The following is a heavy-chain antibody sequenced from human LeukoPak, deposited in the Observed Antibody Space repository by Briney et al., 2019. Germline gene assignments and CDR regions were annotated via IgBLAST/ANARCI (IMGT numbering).Heavy chain of an antibody. CDR3: AKTKGYSYAFDY. Sequence: AGGSLRLSCAASGFTFSSYSMNWVRQAPGKGLEWVSAISGSGGSTYYADSVKGRFTISRDNSKNTLYLQMNSLRAEDTAVYYCAKTKGYSYAFDYWGQGTLVTVSS. CDR2: ISGSGGST. J-gene: IGHJ4*02. CDR1: GFTFSSYS. D-gene: IGHD5-18*01. V-gene: IGHV3-23*01.